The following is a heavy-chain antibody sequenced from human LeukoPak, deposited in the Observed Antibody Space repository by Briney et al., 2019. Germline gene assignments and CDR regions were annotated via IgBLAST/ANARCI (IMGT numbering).Heavy chain of an antibody. CDR2: INHSGST. CDR3: ARGRGMVRGVIITYFDY. CDR1: GGSFSGYY. Sequence: PSETLSLTCAVCGGSFSGYYWSWIRQPPGKGLEWIGEINHSGSTNYNPSLKSRVTISVDTSKNQFSLKLSSVTAADTAVYYCARGRGMVRGVIITYFDYWGQGTLVTVSS. J-gene: IGHJ4*02. V-gene: IGHV4-34*01. D-gene: IGHD3-10*01.